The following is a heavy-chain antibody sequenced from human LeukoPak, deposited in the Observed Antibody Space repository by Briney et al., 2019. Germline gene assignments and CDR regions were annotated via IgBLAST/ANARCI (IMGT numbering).Heavy chain of an antibody. CDR1: GFSVSSNY. V-gene: IGHV3-66*01. CDR2: IYSDGRT. J-gene: IGHJ4*02. D-gene: IGHD3-10*01. Sequence: GGSLRLPCAGTGFSVSSNYFNWVRQAPGKGLEWVSVIYSDGRTFYADSVKARFTISRDNSKNTLYLQMNSLRAEDTAVYYCARASLYGSGSYYSDYWGQGTLVTVSS. CDR3: ARASLYGSGSYYSDY.